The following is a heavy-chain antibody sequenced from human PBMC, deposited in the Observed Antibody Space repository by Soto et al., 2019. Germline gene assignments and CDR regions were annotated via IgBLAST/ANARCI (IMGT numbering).Heavy chain of an antibody. J-gene: IGHJ4*02. CDR3: TKSSGGSSSVGMDX. V-gene: IGHV3-30*04. Sequence: GGSLRLSCAVSGFIFKNYALNWVRQAPGKGLEWVESITRDGYNKYYADSVKVRFTISRDNSNNTLSLQMTALRVEDSSVYYCTKSSGGSSSVGMDXWGPGTLVTVSX. CDR1: GFIFKNYA. CDR2: ITRDGYNK. D-gene: IGHD6-6*01.